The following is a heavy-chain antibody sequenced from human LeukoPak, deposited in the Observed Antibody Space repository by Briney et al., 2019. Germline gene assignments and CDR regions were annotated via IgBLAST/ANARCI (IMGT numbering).Heavy chain of an antibody. J-gene: IGHJ4*02. CDR2: IYHSGST. CDR1: GYSISSGYY. CDR3: ARLSSGSYYPNDY. V-gene: IGHV4-38-2*01. Sequence: SETLSLTCAVSGYSISSGYYWGWIRQPPGKGLEWIGSIYHSGSTYYNPSLKSRVTISVDTSKNQFSLKLSSVTAADTAVYYCARLSSGSYYPNDYWGQETLVTVSS. D-gene: IGHD3-10*02.